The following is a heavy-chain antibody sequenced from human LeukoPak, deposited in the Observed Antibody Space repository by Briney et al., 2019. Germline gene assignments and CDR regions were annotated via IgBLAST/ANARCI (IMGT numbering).Heavy chain of an antibody. CDR2: ISSSSSDI. CDR3: ARGVYYDSSGYVGGGSDY. Sequence: GSLRLSCAASGFTFSAYSMNWVRQAPGKGLEWVSSISSSSSDIYYADSMKGRFTISRDNAKNSLYLQMNSLRAEDTAVYYCARGVYYDSSGYVGGGSDYWGQGTLVTVSS. V-gene: IGHV3-21*01. D-gene: IGHD3-22*01. CDR1: GFTFSAYS. J-gene: IGHJ4*02.